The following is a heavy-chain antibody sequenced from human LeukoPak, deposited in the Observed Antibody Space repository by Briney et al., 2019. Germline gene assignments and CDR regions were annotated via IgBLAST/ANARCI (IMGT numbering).Heavy chain of an antibody. Sequence: GGSLRLSCAASGFTFSSYAMSWVRQAPGKGLEWVSAISGSGGSTYYADSVKGRFTISRDNSKNTLYLRMNSLRAEDTAVYYCAKDGSGDSVWYDAFDIWGQGTMVTVSS. D-gene: IGHD3-10*01. CDR1: GFTFSSYA. J-gene: IGHJ3*02. V-gene: IGHV3-23*01. CDR3: AKDGSGDSVWYDAFDI. CDR2: ISGSGGST.